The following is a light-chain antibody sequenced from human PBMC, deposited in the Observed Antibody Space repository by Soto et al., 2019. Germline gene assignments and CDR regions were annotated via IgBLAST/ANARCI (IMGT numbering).Light chain of an antibody. Sequence: QSALTQPASVSGSPGQSITISCTETNSDVGSYNLVSWYQQHPGKAPKLMIYEGSERPSGVSNRFSGSKSGNTASLTISGLQAEDEADYYCCSYAGSSIYYVFGTGTKLTVL. V-gene: IGLV2-23*01. J-gene: IGLJ1*01. CDR2: EGS. CDR1: NSDVGSYNL. CDR3: CSYAGSSIYYV.